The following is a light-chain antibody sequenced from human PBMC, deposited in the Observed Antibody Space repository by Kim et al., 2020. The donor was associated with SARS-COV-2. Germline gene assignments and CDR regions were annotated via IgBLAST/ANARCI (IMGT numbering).Light chain of an antibody. CDR1: QSVLYSPNNKNY. CDR2: WAS. V-gene: IGKV4-1*01. CDR3: QQYYSTPQT. Sequence: DIVMTQSPDSLAVSLGERATINCKSSQSVLYSPNNKNYLAWYQQKPGQPPKLLIYWASTRESGVPDRFSGSGSGTDFTLTISSLQAEDVAVYYCQQYYSTPQTFGQGTRLEIK. J-gene: IGKJ5*01.